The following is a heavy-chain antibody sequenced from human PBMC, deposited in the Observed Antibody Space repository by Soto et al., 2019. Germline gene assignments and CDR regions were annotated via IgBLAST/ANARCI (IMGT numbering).Heavy chain of an antibody. J-gene: IGHJ6*02. D-gene: IGHD1-26*01. V-gene: IGHV1-2*02. CDR2: INPNSGDT. CDR3: AKGGAIVAAGTRVYLYNAMDV. CDR1: GYTFTGYY. Sequence: ASVKVSFKASGYTFTGYYVHWVRQAPGQGLEWMGWINPNSGDTYLAQRFQGRVTMNRDTSIGTAYMELRGLTSDDTAEYYCAKGGAIVAAGTRVYLYNAMDVWGQGTTVTVSS.